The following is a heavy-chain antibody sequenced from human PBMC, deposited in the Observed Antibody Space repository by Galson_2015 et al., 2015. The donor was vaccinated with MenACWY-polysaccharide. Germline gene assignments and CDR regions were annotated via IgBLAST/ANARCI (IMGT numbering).Heavy chain of an antibody. V-gene: IGHV3-7*01. CDR3: ARGPIIVVVVAAPFDY. D-gene: IGHD2-15*01. J-gene: IGHJ4*02. CDR1: GFTFSSYW. CDR2: IKQDGSEK. Sequence: SLRLSCAASGFTFSSYWMSWVRQAPGKGLEWVANIKQDGSEKYYVDSVKGRFTISRDNAKNSLYLQMNSLRAEDTAVYYCARGPIIVVVVAAPFDYWGQGTLVTVSS.